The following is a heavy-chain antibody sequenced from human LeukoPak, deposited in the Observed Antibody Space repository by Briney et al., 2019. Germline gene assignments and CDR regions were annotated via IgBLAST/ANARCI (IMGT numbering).Heavy chain of an antibody. Sequence: ASVKVSCKASGYTFTGYYMHWVRQAPGQGLEWMGWINPNSGGTNYAQKFQGRVTMTRDTSISTAYMELSRLRSDDTAVYYCARGRVEMATIYYLDYWGQGTLVTVSS. CDR1: GYTFTGYY. J-gene: IGHJ4*02. D-gene: IGHD5-24*01. V-gene: IGHV1-2*02. CDR2: INPNSGGT. CDR3: ARGRVEMATIYYLDY.